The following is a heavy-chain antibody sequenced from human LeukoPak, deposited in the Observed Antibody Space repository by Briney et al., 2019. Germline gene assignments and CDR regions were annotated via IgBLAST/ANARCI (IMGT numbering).Heavy chain of an antibody. V-gene: IGHV3-15*01. Sequence: PGGSLRLSCAASGFTFSNAWMSWVRQAPGKGLEWVGRIKSKTDGGTTDYAAPVKGRFTISRDDSKNTLYLQMNSLKTEDTAAYYCTTDQLGTDVFDYWGQGTLVTVSS. CDR1: GFTFSNAW. D-gene: IGHD1-1*01. CDR2: IKSKTDGGTT. J-gene: IGHJ4*02. CDR3: TTDQLGTDVFDY.